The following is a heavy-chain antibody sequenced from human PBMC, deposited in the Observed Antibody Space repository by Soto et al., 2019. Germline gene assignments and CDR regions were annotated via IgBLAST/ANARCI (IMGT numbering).Heavy chain of an antibody. D-gene: IGHD1-26*01. CDR1: GGSISSYY. Sequence: SETLSLTCTVSGGSISSYYWNWIRQTPGKGLEWIAYIHYSGTINYNPSLKSRVTLSVDTSKNQFSLKMSSVTAADTAVYYCATSVSGRYFYMDVWGKGTTVTVSS. V-gene: IGHV4-59*01. J-gene: IGHJ6*03. CDR2: IHYSGTI. CDR3: ATSVSGRYFYMDV.